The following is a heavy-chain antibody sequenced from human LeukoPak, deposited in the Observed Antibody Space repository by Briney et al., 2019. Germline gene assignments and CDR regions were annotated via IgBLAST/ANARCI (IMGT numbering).Heavy chain of an antibody. D-gene: IGHD3-10*01. V-gene: IGHV4-31*03. J-gene: IGHJ5*02. CDR3: AGGRSGGDWFDP. Sequence: ASETLSLTCTVSGGSISTGGYYWSWIRQHPGKGLEWIGFIFYSGSTSYNPSLKSRVTISVDTSKDQFSLKLRSVTAADTAVYYCAGGRSGGDWFDPWGQGTLVTVSS. CDR1: GGSISTGGYY. CDR2: IFYSGST.